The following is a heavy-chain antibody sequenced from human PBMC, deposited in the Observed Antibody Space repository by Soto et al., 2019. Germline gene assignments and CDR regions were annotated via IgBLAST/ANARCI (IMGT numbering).Heavy chain of an antibody. CDR2: IVVGSGNT. V-gene: IGHV1-58*02. J-gene: IGHJ3*02. D-gene: IGHD6-13*01. CDR3: ARESIESEQLGQIHDAFDI. Sequence: ASVKVSCKASGFTFTSSAMQCVRQARGQRLEWIGWIVVGSGNTNYAQKFQERVTITRDTSTSTVYMELSSLRSEDTAVYYCARESIESEQLGQIHDAFDIWGQGTMVTVSS. CDR1: GFTFTSSA.